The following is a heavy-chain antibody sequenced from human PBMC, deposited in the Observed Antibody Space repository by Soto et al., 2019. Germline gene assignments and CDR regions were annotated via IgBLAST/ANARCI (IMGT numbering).Heavy chain of an antibody. D-gene: IGHD5-12*01. Sequence: GGSLRLSCAASGFTFSSYGMHWVRQAPGKGLEWVAVIWYDGSNKYYADSVKGRFTISRDNSKNTLYLQMNSLRAEDTAVYYCARDHYSGYDYGYYFDYWGQGTLGTVSP. CDR1: GFTFSSYG. CDR3: ARDHYSGYDYGYYFDY. J-gene: IGHJ4*02. V-gene: IGHV3-33*01. CDR2: IWYDGSNK.